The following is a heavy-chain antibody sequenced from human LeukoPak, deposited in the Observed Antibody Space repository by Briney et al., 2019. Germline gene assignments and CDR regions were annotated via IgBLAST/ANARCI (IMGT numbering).Heavy chain of an antibody. V-gene: IGHV1-2*02. Sequence: VASVKVSCKASGYTLTSYGITWVRQAPGQGLEWMGWINPNSGGTNYAQKFQGRVTMTRDTSISTAYMELSRLRSDDTAVYYCASTFLGLEWELLGYWGQGTLVTVSS. D-gene: IGHD1-26*01. CDR1: GYTLTSYG. CDR2: INPNSGGT. J-gene: IGHJ4*02. CDR3: ASTFLGLEWELLGY.